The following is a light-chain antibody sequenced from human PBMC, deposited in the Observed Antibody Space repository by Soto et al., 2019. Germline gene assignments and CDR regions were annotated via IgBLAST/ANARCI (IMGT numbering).Light chain of an antibody. J-gene: IGKJ2*01. CDR3: QQYNDWPHYT. Sequence: EIFMAQSPATLSVSAGERATLSCRASQSVGGNIAWYQQSPGQAPRLLIYATSTRATGIPARFSGRGSGTEFTLTISSLQSEDSAVYYCQQYNDWPHYTFGQGTKLEIK. CDR2: ATS. V-gene: IGKV3-15*01. CDR1: QSVGGN.